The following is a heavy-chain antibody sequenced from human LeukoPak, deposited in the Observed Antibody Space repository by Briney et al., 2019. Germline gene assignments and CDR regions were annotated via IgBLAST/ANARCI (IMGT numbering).Heavy chain of an antibody. J-gene: IGHJ3*02. CDR3: AKDLLPGPRGAFDI. Sequence: GGSLRLSCAASGFTFSSYGMHWVRQAPGKGLEWVAFIRYDGSNKYYADSVKGRFTISRDNSKNTLYLQMNSLRAEDTAVYYCAKDLLPGPRGAFDIWGQGTMVTVSS. CDR2: IRYDGSNK. CDR1: GFTFSSYG. D-gene: IGHD1-26*01. V-gene: IGHV3-30*02.